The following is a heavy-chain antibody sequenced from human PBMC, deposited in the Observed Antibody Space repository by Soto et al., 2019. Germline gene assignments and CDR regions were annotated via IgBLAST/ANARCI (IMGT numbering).Heavy chain of an antibody. Sequence: ASVKVSCKASGYTFTSYYMHWVRQAPGQGLEWMGIINPSGGSTTYAQKFQGRVTMTRDTSTSTVYMELSSLRSEATPVYYFAIGVYYDHRMDVWGQGTMVTVSS. CDR3: AIGVYYDHRMDV. CDR2: INPSGGST. J-gene: IGHJ6*02. CDR1: GYTFTSYY. V-gene: IGHV1-46*01. D-gene: IGHD3-3*01.